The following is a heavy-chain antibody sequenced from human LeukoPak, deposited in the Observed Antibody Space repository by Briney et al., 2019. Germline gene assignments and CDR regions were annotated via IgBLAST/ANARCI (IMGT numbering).Heavy chain of an antibody. CDR1: GGSISSSSYY. CDR3: ARGLGYYYDSSGYYTHFDY. D-gene: IGHD3-22*01. J-gene: IGHJ4*02. V-gene: IGHV4-39*01. Sequence: SETLSLTCTVSGGSISSSSYYWGWIRQPPGKGLEWIGSIYYSGRKYYKPSLKRQFTITVNRTKNQFSRKLSSVTAADTAVYYCARGLGYYYDSSGYYTHFDYWGQGTLVTVSS. CDR2: IYYSGRK.